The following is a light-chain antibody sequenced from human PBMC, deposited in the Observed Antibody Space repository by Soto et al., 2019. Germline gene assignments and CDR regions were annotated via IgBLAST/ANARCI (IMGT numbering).Light chain of an antibody. CDR1: SSDIGSYNY. Sequence: QSVLTQPPSASGSPGQSVTISCTGTSSDIGSYNYVSWFQQHPGKAPKLMTYEVTKRPSGVSDRFSGSKSGNTASLTVSGLQPEDEADYYCSSYGGSNNLVFGTGTKVTVL. CDR3: SSYGGSNNLV. CDR2: EVT. V-gene: IGLV2-8*01. J-gene: IGLJ1*01.